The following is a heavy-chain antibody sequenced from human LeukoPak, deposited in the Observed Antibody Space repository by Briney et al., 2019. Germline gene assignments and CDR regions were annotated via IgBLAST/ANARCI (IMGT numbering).Heavy chain of an antibody. CDR1: GGSISSSSYY. J-gene: IGHJ4*02. D-gene: IGHD5-18*01. CDR3: ARDASRLWVRAIDY. Sequence: SETLSLTCTVSGGSISSSSYYWGWIRQPPGEGLEWIGSIYYNGSTYYNPSLKSRVTISVDTSKNQFSLKLSSVTAADTAVYYSARDASRLWVRAIDYWGQGTLVTVSS. CDR2: IYYNGST. V-gene: IGHV4-39*02.